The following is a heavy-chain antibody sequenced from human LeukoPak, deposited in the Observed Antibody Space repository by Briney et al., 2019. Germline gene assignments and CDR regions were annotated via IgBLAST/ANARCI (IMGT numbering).Heavy chain of an antibody. Sequence: GGSLRLSCAASGFTVSTNYMSGVRQATGKGLEWVSVLYSGGSTYYADSVKGRFTISRDKSKNTLYLQMNSLRAEDTAVYYCARVGGDDLNGWFDPWGQGTLVTVSP. J-gene: IGHJ5*02. D-gene: IGHD5-12*01. CDR1: GFTVSTNY. CDR3: ARVGGDDLNGWFDP. CDR2: LYSGGST. V-gene: IGHV3-66*01.